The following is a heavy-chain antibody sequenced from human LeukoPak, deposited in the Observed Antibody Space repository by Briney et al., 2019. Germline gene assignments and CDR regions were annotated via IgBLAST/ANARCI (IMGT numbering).Heavy chain of an antibody. CDR2: MNPNSGVT. Sequence: ASVKVSCKTSGYTFTGYYIHWVRQAPGQGLEWMGWMNPNSGVTNYAQKFQDRVTMTRDTSISTAYMDLSRLRSDDTAIYYCARAFGSSGNYYSVIWDFWGQGTLVTVSS. CDR1: GYTFTGYY. D-gene: IGHD3-10*01. J-gene: IGHJ4*02. V-gene: IGHV1-2*02. CDR3: ARAFGSSGNYYSVIWDF.